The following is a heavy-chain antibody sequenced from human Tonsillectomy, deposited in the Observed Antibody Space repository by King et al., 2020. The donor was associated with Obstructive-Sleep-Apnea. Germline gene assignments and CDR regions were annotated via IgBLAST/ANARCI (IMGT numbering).Heavy chain of an antibody. Sequence: QLQESGPGLVKPSETQSLTCTVSGGSISSSSYYWGWIRQPPGKGLEWIGSMYYSGSTYYNPSLKSRVTISVDTSKNQFSLKLSSVTAADTAVYYCAGSSGWYKQIDYWGQGTLVTVSS. V-gene: IGHV4-39*07. CDR3: AGSSGWYKQIDY. D-gene: IGHD6-19*01. J-gene: IGHJ4*02. CDR1: GGSISSSSYY. CDR2: MYYSGST.